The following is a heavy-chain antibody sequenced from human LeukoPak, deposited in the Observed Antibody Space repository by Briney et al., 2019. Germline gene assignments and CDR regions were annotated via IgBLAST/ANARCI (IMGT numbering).Heavy chain of an antibody. CDR2: INPRGSI. J-gene: IGHJ5*02. CDR1: GESFSDYS. V-gene: IGHV4-34*01. Sequence: SETLSLTCAVYGESFSDYSWSWIPQSPGKGREWIRDINPRGSINFNPSLKSRVLISLDTSRTQFSLRLDYVTAADTAVYYCAREGYGALNAWGQGTLVTVSS. D-gene: IGHD1-1*01. CDR3: AREGYGALNA.